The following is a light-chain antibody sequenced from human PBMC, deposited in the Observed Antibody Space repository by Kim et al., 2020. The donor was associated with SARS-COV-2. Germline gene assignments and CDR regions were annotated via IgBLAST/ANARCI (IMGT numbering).Light chain of an antibody. CDR2: KDN. V-gene: IGLV6-57*03. CDR3: QAYDSSNQVV. Sequence: TLGRTDTRTCGRIDSSNGRLYQHRPRRAPPTVIDKDNQSAPRLPDRFSGSSDSSSNTASLTISGLKTGDEADYYCQAYDSSNQVVFGGGTQLTVL. CDR1: CGRIDSSN. J-gene: IGLJ2*01.